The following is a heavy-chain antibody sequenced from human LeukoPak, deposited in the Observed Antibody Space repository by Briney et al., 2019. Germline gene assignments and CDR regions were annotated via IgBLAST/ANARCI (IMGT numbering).Heavy chain of an antibody. CDR1: GGSFSGYY. J-gene: IGHJ4*02. D-gene: IGHD1/OR15-1a*01. CDR3: ARKNKPKEYFDY. V-gene: IGHV4-34*01. Sequence: KPSETLSLTRAVYGGSFSGYYWSWIRQPPGKGLEWIGEISHSGSTNYNPSLKSRVTISVDTSKNQFSLKLSSVTAADTAVYYCARKNKPKEYFDYWGQGTLVTVSS. CDR2: ISHSGST.